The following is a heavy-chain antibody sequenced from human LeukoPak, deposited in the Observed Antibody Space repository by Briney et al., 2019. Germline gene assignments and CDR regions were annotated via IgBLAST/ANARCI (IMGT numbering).Heavy chain of an antibody. V-gene: IGHV3-53*01. J-gene: IGHJ4*02. CDR3: ARNSPSIAARHY. D-gene: IGHD6-6*01. Sequence: GGSLRLSCAASGFTVSSNYMSWVRQAPGKGLEWVSVIYSGGSTYYADSVKGRFTISRDNSKKTLYLQMNSLRAEDTAVYYCARNSPSIAARHYWGQGTLVTVSS. CDR1: GFTVSSNY. CDR2: IYSGGST.